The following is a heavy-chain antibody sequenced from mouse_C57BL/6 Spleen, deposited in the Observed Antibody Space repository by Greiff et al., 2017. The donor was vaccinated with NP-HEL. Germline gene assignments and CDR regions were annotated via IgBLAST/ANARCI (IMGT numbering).Heavy chain of an antibody. CDR3: ARWNDGYYFAY. CDR1: GFNFTGDC. Sequence: VQLQQPGAELVRPGASVKLSCKASGFNFTGDCMHWVKQRPGRGLEWLGRIDPKSGGTKYNEKFKSKATLTVDKPCSTAYMQLSCLTSEDSAVYYCARWNDGYYFAYWGKGTLVTVAA. CDR2: IDPKSGGT. J-gene: IGHJ3*01. D-gene: IGHD2-3*01. V-gene: IGHV1-72*01.